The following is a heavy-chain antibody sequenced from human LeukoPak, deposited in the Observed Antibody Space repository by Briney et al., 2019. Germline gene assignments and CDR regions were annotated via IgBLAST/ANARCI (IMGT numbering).Heavy chain of an antibody. D-gene: IGHD2-15*01. CDR1: GYTFTSYG. V-gene: IGHV1-18*01. Sequence: ASVKVSCKASGYTFTSYGISWVRQAPGQGLEWMGWISAYNGNTNYAQKLQGRVTMTTDTSTSTAYMELRSLRSDDTAVYYCARRSKGVVVATYIEYYYYMDVWGKGTTVTISS. J-gene: IGHJ6*03. CDR3: ARRSKGVVVATYIEYYYYMDV. CDR2: ISAYNGNT.